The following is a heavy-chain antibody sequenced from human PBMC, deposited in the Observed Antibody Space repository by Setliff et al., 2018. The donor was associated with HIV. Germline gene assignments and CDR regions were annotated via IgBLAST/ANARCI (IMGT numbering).Heavy chain of an antibody. CDR1: GGSISSRSPYY. CDR3: ARGEQQLVRNAFDI. J-gene: IGHJ3*02. D-gene: IGHD6-13*01. V-gene: IGHV4-39*07. Sequence: SETLSLTCSVSGGSISSRSPYYWGWIRQPPGKGLEWIGSIYYSGNTYYNPSLKSRVTISVDTSKNQFSLRLSSVTAADTAVYYCARGEQQLVRNAFDIWGQGTMVTVSS. CDR2: IYYSGNT.